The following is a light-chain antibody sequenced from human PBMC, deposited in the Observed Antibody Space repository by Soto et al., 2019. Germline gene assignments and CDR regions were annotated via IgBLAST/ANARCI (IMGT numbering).Light chain of an antibody. Sequence: QSVLTQPPSASGTPGQRVTISCSGSSSNIGSKNVQWFQQFPGTAPKLLIYSNNQRPSGVPDRFSGSKSGTSASLAISGLQSEDEADYYCAAWDGSLKAHVVGSGTKLTVL. CDR3: AAWDGSLKAHV. V-gene: IGLV1-44*01. CDR1: SSNIGSKN. J-gene: IGLJ1*01. CDR2: SNN.